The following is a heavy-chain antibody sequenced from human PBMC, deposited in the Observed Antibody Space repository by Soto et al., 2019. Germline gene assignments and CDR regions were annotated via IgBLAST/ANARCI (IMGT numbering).Heavy chain of an antibody. CDR1: GDSLSRSTFY. V-gene: IGHV4-39*01. J-gene: IGHJ5*02. CDR2: VYNSGST. CDR3: ARHKGFCRGCDCLAQFFDP. D-gene: IGHD2-21*02. Sequence: QLQLQESGPGLVKPSETLSLTCSVSGDSLSRSTFYWGWIRQPPGKGLEWIGSVYNSGSTNFNSSLESRVSISVDTYNNQFSLKLTSVTAADTAVYYCARHKGFCRGCDCLAQFFDPWGQGTLVTVSS.